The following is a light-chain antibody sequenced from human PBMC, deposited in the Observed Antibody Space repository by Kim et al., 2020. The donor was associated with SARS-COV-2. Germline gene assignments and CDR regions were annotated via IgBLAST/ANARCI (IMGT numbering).Light chain of an antibody. J-gene: IGKJ2*01. CDR1: QSISSW. Sequence: DIQMTQSPSTLSASVGDRVTITCRASQSISSWLAWYQQKPGKAPKLLIYKASSLESGVPSRFSGSGSGTEFTLTISSLQPDDFATYYCQQYNPYTFGQGTKLEI. V-gene: IGKV1-5*03. CDR3: QQYNPYT. CDR2: KAS.